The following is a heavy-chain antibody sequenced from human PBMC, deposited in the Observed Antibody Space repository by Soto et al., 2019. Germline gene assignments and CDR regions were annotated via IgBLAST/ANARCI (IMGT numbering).Heavy chain of an antibody. CDR3: AHGRDVYNRGAFEY. CDR2: IYWDDDK. V-gene: IGHV2-5*02. D-gene: IGHD1-1*01. J-gene: IGHJ4*02. CDR1: GFSLNTDGVG. Sequence: QITLKESGPTLVKPTQTLTLICTFSGFSLNTDGVGVAWIRQPPGKDLDWLAVIYWDDDKRYSPSLKTRLTITNDTSKNQVVLTMTKMDPVDTATYYCAHGRDVYNRGAFEYWGQGTLVTASS.